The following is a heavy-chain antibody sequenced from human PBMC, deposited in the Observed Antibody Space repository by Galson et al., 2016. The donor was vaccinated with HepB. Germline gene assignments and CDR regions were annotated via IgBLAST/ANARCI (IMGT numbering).Heavy chain of an antibody. V-gene: IGHV6-1*01. CDR3: ARGTTAYFDY. Sequence: CAISGDSVSSNSATWNWIRQSPSRGLEWLGRAYYRSTWYNDYAVSVKSRVTINPDTSKNQFSLQLNSVTPEDTAVYFRARGTTAYFDYWGQGTLVTVSS. D-gene: IGHD1-1*01. CDR2: AYYRSTWYN. J-gene: IGHJ4*02. CDR1: GDSVSSNSAT.